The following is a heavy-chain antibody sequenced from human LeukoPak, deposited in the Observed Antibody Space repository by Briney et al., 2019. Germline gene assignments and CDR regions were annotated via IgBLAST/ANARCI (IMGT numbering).Heavy chain of an antibody. Sequence: GGSLRLSCAASGFTVSSNYMSWVRQAPGKGLEWVSVIYSGGSTYYADSVKGRFTISRDSSKNTLYLQMNSLRAEDTAVYYCARVTRSGSYYYYYGMDVWGQGTTVTVSS. J-gene: IGHJ6*02. V-gene: IGHV3-53*01. D-gene: IGHD1-26*01. CDR2: IYSGGST. CDR3: ARVTRSGSYYYYYGMDV. CDR1: GFTVSSNY.